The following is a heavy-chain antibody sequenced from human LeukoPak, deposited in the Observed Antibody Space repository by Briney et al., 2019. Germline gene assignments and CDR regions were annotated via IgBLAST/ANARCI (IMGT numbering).Heavy chain of an antibody. CDR3: ARGPIVVVIPNYYYYMDV. Sequence: SVKVSCKASGGTFSSYAISWVRQAPGQGLEWMGGIIPIFGTANYAQKFQGRVTITADESTSTAYMELSSLRSEDTAVYYCARGPIVVVIPNYYYYMDVCGKGTTVTVSS. D-gene: IGHD3-22*01. CDR2: IIPIFGTA. CDR1: GGTFSSYA. J-gene: IGHJ6*03. V-gene: IGHV1-69*13.